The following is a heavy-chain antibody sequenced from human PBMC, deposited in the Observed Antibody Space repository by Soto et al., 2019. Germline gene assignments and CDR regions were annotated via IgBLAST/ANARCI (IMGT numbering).Heavy chain of an antibody. V-gene: IGHV3-11*01. CDR2: ISSSGDII. Sequence: VGSLRLSCAGSGFTFSDYYMSWIRQAPGKGLEWVSYISSSGDIIYYADSVKGRFTISRDNAKNSLYLQMNSLRAEDTAVYYCARDLGYYASDGYFDYWGQGTLVTVSS. D-gene: IGHD3-22*01. CDR3: ARDLGYYASDGYFDY. J-gene: IGHJ4*02. CDR1: GFTFSDYY.